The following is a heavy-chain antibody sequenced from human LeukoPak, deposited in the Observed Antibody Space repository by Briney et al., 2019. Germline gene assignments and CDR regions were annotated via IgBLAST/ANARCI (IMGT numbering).Heavy chain of an antibody. J-gene: IGHJ4*02. V-gene: IGHV3-15*01. Sequence: GGSLRLSCAASRFTFSNAWMCWVRQAPGKGLEWVGHIKSKTDGGTTDYAAPVKGRFTISRDDSKNTLYLQMNSLRTEDTAVYYCTTDRDYGDYPEYYFDYWGQGTLVTVSS. D-gene: IGHD4-17*01. CDR3: TTDRDYGDYPEYYFDY. CDR2: IKSKTDGGTT. CDR1: RFTFSNAW.